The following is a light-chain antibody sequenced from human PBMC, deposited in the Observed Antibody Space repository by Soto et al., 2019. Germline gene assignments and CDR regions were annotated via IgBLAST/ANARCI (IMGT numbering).Light chain of an antibody. CDR2: GND. CDR1: SSNIGGNT. J-gene: IGLJ1*01. V-gene: IGLV1-44*01. CDR3: AAWDDSLNAFV. Sequence: QSVLTQPPSASGTPGQRVTISCSGSSSNIGGNTVNWYQQLPGTAPKLLIYGNDQRPSGVPDRFSGSKSGTSASLAISGLQSEDEAHYYCAAWDDSLNAFVFGTGTKVTVL.